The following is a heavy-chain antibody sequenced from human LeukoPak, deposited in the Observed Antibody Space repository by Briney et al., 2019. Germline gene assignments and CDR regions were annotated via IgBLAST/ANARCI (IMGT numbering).Heavy chain of an antibody. J-gene: IGHJ4*02. V-gene: IGHV1-69-2*01. Sequence: ASVKVSCRVSGYTFTDYYMHWVKQAPGKGLEWMGLVDPEDGETIYAEKFQGRVTITADTSTDTAYMELSSLRSEDTAVYYCATAETPSGSYGYWGQGTLVAVSS. CDR2: VDPEDGET. CDR1: GYTFTDYY. CDR3: ATAETPSGSYGY. D-gene: IGHD1-26*01.